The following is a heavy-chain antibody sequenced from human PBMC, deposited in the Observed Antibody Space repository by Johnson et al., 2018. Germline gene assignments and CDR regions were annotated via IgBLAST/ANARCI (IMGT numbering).Heavy chain of an antibody. CDR2: ISDDGSNK. J-gene: IGHJ1*01. CDR1: GFTFSSYA. D-gene: IGHD4-17*01. V-gene: IGHV3-30-3*01. Sequence: QVQLVESGGRVVQPGRSLRLSCSASGFTFSSYAMHWVRQAPGKGLEWVAGISDDGSNKFYAASAKGRFTISRDNSKYTVYLQMHSLKAEDTAVFYCARAQGGDYLAEYFQHWGQGTLVTVSS. CDR3: ARAQGGDYLAEYFQH.